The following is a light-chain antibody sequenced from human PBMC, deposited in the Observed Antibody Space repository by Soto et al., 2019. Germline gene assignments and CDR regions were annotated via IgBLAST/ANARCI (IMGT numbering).Light chain of an antibody. J-gene: IGLJ1*01. CDR2: EGS. V-gene: IGLV2-14*02. CDR1: SSDVGSYNL. CDR3: TSYTSSFTHL. Sequence: QSALTQPASVSGSPGQSITISCTGTSSDVGSYNLVSWYQQHPGKAPKLMIYEGSKRPSGISNRFSGSKSGNTASLTISGLQAEDEADYYCTSYTSSFTHLFGTGTKVTVL.